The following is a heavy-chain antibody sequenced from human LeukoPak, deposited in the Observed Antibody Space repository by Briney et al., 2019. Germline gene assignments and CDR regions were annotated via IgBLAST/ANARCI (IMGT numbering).Heavy chain of an antibody. Sequence: SETLSLTCRVSGASINSGSNYWGWIRQPPGKTLEWIGSIYSSGSTYYNPSLKSRVIIMIDTPKNHFSLTLSSVTAADTAVYYCARSSESYDSSGYYSYYFDNWGQGTLVTVSS. CDR2: IYSSGST. J-gene: IGHJ4*02. V-gene: IGHV4-39*07. CDR3: ARSSESYDSSGYYSYYFDN. D-gene: IGHD3-22*01. CDR1: GASINSGSNY.